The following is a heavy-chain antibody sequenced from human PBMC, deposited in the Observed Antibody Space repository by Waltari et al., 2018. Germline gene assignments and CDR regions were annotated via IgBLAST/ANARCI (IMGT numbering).Heavy chain of an antibody. CDR3: ARGSGPRTVVTITCDL. CDR1: GYTFTNFG. V-gene: IGHV1-18*01. J-gene: IGHJ5*02. CDR2: MSPYHRTA. D-gene: IGHD3-22*01. Sequence: QVQLVQSGAEVKKPGASVKVSCKTSGYTFTNFGINWVRQAPEQGLEWMGWMSPYHRTADNAEKPRGRVTMRTDTSSKTAYLELSSLGSDCTAVYYCARGSGPRTVVTITCDLWGQGTLVTVSS.